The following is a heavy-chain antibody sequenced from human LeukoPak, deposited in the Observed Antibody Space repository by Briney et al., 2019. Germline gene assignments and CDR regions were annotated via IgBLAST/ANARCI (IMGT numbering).Heavy chain of an antibody. CDR1: GGSISNYY. V-gene: IGHV4-59*01. CDR2: IYYTGDT. J-gene: IGHJ5*02. D-gene: IGHD1-26*01. CDR3: ARAGYSGSSKGWFDP. Sequence: SETLSLTCTVSGGSISNYYWSWIRQPPGKGLEWIGYIYYTGDTNYNPSLKSRVTISVDTSKNQFSLKLGSVTAADTAVYYCARAGYSGSSKGWFDPWGQGTLVTVSS.